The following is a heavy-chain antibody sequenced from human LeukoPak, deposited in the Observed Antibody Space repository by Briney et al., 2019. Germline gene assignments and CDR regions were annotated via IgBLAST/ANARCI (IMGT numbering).Heavy chain of an antibody. D-gene: IGHD5-12*01. CDR3: ARSRYSGNFVFDY. CDR2: IKQDGSEK. Sequence: QTGGSLRLSCAASRFTFSSYWMSWVRQAPGKGLEWVANIKQDGSEKYYVDSVKGRFTISRDDAKNSLYLQMNSLRAEDTAVYYCARSRYSGNFVFDYWGQGTLVTVS. CDR1: RFTFSSYW. V-gene: IGHV3-7*03. J-gene: IGHJ4*02.